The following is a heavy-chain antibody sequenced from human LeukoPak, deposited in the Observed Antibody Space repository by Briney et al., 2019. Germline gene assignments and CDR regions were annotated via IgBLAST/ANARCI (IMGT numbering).Heavy chain of an antibody. CDR1: GYTFTSYA. V-gene: IGHV7-4-1*02. J-gene: IGHJ5*02. CDR3: AREVEHYDILTGYSLNWFDP. Sequence: ASVKVSCKASGYTFTSYAMNWVRQAPGQGLEWMGWINTNTGNPTYAQGFTGRFVFSLDTSVSTAYLQISSLKAEDTAVYYCAREVEHYDILTGYSLNWFDPWGQGTLVTVSS. D-gene: IGHD3-9*01. CDR2: INTNTGNP.